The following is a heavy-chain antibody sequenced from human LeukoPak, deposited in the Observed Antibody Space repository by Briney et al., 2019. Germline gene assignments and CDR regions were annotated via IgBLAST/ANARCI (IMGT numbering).Heavy chain of an antibody. CDR3: ARVHRGYSYGRLDY. V-gene: IGHV3-74*01. Sequence: GGSLRLSCAASGFTFSSDWMHWVRQAPGKGLVWVSHIRSDGISTTYADSVKGRFTISRDNAKNTLYLQMNSLRAEDTAVYYCARVHRGYSYGRLDYWGQGTLVTVSS. D-gene: IGHD5-18*01. CDR1: GFTFSSDW. CDR2: IRSDGIST. J-gene: IGHJ4*02.